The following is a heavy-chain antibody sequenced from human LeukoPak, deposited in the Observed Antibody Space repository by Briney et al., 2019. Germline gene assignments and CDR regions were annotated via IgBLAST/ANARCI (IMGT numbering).Heavy chain of an antibody. V-gene: IGHV3-7*01. CDR1: GFTFSSYW. CDR2: IKQDGSEK. CDR3: ARILGEAVAGPHPYYFDY. D-gene: IGHD6-19*01. Sequence: PGGSLRLSCAASGFTFSSYWMSWVRQAPGKGLEWVANIKQDGSEKYYVDSVKGRFTISRDNAKNSLYLQMNSLRAEDTAVYYCARILGEAVAGPHPYYFDYWGRGTLVTVSS. J-gene: IGHJ4*02.